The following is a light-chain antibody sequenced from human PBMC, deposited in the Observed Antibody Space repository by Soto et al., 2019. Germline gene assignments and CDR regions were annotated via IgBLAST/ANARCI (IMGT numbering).Light chain of an antibody. CDR2: EVT. Sequence: QSVLAHPPSGSGSPGQSVTISCTGTSGDVGSYDDVSWYQQHPGKAPKLMIYEVTKLRLGGSDRFSCSNDGNTASLPVSCLSPDDEPAYYCRSYAASDKPYVFGTGTKGT. J-gene: IGLJ1*01. CDR3: RSYAASDKPYV. CDR1: SGDVGSYDD. V-gene: IGLV2-8*01.